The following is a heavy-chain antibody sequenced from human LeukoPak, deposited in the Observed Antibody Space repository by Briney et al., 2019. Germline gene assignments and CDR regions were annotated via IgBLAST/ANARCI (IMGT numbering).Heavy chain of an antibody. V-gene: IGHV4-61*01. CDR1: GGSISSSSYY. D-gene: IGHD2-2*01. CDR3: ARGGSQLQIDY. J-gene: IGHJ4*02. CDR2: IYYSGST. Sequence: SETLSLTCTVSGGSISSSSYYWSWIRQPPGKGLEWIGYIYYSGSTNYNPSLKSRVTISVDTSKNQFSLKLSSVTAADTAVYYCARGGSQLQIDYWGQGTLVTVSS.